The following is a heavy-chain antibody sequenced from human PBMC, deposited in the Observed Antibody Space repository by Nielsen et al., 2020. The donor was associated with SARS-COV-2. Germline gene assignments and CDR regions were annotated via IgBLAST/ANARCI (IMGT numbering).Heavy chain of an antibody. CDR3: AKDQDCSGGSCYAFDI. V-gene: IGHV3-23*01. D-gene: IGHD2-15*01. CDR2: FSGSGGST. J-gene: IGHJ3*02. CDR1: GFTFSSYW. Sequence: GESLKISCAASGFTFSSYWMSWVRQAPGKGLEWVSAFSGSGGSTYYADSVKGRFTISRDNSKNTLYLQMNSLRAEDTAVYYCAKDQDCSGGSCYAFDIWGQGTMVTVSS.